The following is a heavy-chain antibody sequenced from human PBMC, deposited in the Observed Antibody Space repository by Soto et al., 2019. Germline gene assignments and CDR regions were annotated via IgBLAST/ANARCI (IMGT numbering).Heavy chain of an antibody. V-gene: IGHV4-34*01. CDR3: ARGRGYGSGGSCPYYYYGMDV. CDR1: GGSFSGYY. D-gene: IGHD2-15*01. Sequence: SETLSLTCAVYGGSFSGYYWSWIRQPPGKGLEWIGEINHSGSTNYNPSLKSRVTISVDTSKNQFSLKLSSVTAADTAVYYCARGRGYGSGGSCPYYYYGMDVWGQGTTVTVSS. CDR2: INHSGST. J-gene: IGHJ6*02.